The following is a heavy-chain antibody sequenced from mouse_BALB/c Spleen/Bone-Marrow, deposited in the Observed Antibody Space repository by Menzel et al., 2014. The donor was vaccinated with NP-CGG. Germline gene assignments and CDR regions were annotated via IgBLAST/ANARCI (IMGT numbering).Heavy chain of an antibody. CDR3: ARPGYYGYQGV. V-gene: IGHV4-1*02. D-gene: IGHD1-2*01. CDR2: INPDSGTI. J-gene: IGHJ1*01. Sequence: EVQGVESGGGLVQPGGSLKLSCAASGFDFSRYWMTWVRQAPGKGLEWIGEINPDSGTINYTPSLKDKFIISRDNAKNTLYLQMSKVRSEDTALYYCARPGYYGYQGVWGAGTTVTVSS. CDR1: GFDFSRYW.